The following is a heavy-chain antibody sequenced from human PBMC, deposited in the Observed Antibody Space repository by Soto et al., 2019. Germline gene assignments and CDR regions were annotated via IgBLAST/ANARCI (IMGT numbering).Heavy chain of an antibody. J-gene: IGHJ6*02. Sequence: LKISCKGSGYSFTSYWISWVRQMPGKGLEWMGRIDPSDSYTNYSPSFQGHVTISADKSISTVYLQWSSLKASDTAMYYCARLEQLVLHYYYGMDVWGQGTTVTVSS. CDR3: ARLEQLVLHYYYGMDV. CDR2: IDPSDSYT. CDR1: GYSFTSYW. V-gene: IGHV5-10-1*01. D-gene: IGHD6-6*01.